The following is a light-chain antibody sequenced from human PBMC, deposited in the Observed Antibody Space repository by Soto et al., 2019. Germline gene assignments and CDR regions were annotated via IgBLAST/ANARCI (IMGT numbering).Light chain of an antibody. J-gene: IGKJ1*01. V-gene: IGKV3-11*01. CDR1: QYINTR. Sequence: VCTLSPVTLSFFPGNRVKLYRLASQYINTRLAWYQHRPGQTPRLLIYQTSIRAAGIPARFSASGSGTVFSLTISYVQPEEFALYYCHQLPGLPRPFGQGTKVDI. CDR3: HQLPGLPRP. CDR2: QTS.